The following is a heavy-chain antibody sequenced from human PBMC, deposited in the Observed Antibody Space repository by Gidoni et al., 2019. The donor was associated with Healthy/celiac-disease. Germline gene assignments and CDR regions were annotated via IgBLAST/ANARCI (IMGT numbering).Heavy chain of an antibody. CDR2: IIPIFGTA. CDR1: GGTFSSYA. Sequence: EVKKPGSSVKVSCKASGGTFSSYAISWVRQAPGQGLEWMGGIIPIFGTANYAQKFQGRVTITADKSTSTAYMELSSLRSEDTAVYYCARCDAVGGYSGYDPRPKRCYYGMDVWGQGTTVTVSS. D-gene: IGHD5-12*01. CDR3: ARCDAVGGYSGYDPRPKRCYYGMDV. J-gene: IGHJ6*02. V-gene: IGHV1-69*06.